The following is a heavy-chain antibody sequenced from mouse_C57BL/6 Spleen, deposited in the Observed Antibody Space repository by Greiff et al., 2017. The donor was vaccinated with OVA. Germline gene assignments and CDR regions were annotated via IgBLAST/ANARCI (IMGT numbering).Heavy chain of an antibody. CDR3: TRSNLITTVVATSYFDY. J-gene: IGHJ2*01. CDR2: IDPETGGT. V-gene: IGHV1-15*01. Sequence: VQLQQSGAELVRPGASVTLSCKASGYTFTDYEMHWVKQTPVHGLEWIGAIDPETGGTAYNQKFKGKAILTADKSSSTAYMELRRLTSEDSAVYYCTRSNLITTVVATSYFDYWGQGTTLTVSS. CDR1: GYTFTDYE. D-gene: IGHD1-1*01.